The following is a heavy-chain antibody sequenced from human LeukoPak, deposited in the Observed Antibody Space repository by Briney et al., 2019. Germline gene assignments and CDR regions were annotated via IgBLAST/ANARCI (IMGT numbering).Heavy chain of an antibody. J-gene: IGHJ3*02. CDR2: IYYSGST. Sequence: SETLSLTCTVSGGSISSYYWGWIRQPPGKGLEWIGYIYYSGSTNYNPSLKSRVTISVDTSKNQFSLKLSSVTAADTAVYYCARFLTDLDAFDIWGQGTMVTVSS. V-gene: IGHV4-59*01. CDR1: GGSISSYY. D-gene: IGHD2/OR15-2a*01. CDR3: ARFLTDLDAFDI.